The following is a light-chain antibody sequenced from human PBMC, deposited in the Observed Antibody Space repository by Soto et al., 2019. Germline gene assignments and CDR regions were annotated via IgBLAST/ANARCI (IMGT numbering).Light chain of an antibody. Sequence: QYALTQPASMSGSPGQSITISCTGTSDDVGGHKYVSWNQQHPGKAPKLIIYDVSNRPSGVSNRFSGSKSSNTASLTISGLQAEDEADYYCSSYASSDTVIFGGGPKLTVL. CDR3: SSYASSDTVI. J-gene: IGLJ2*01. CDR2: DVS. V-gene: IGLV2-14*03. CDR1: SDDVGGHKY.